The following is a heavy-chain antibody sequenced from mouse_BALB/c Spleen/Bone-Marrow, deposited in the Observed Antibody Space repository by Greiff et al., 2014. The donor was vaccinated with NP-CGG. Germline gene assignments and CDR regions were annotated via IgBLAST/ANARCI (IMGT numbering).Heavy chain of an antibody. D-gene: IGHD2-4*01. CDR1: GYTFTTYT. CDR2: INPSSDYT. J-gene: IGHJ3*01. Sequence: QVQLHQSGAELARPGASVKMSCRASGYTFTTYTVHWVKQRPGQGLEWIGYINPSSDYTNYNQKFKDKATLTADKSSSTAYMQLSSLTSEDSAVYYCARRGVYDYPWFVYWGQGTLVTVSA. CDR3: ARRGVYDYPWFVY. V-gene: IGHV1-4*01.